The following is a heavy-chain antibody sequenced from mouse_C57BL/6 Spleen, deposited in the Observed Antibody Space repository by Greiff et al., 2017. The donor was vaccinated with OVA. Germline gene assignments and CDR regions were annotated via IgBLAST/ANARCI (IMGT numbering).Heavy chain of an antibody. J-gene: IGHJ2*01. Sequence: VQLQQPGAELVKPGASVKMSCKASGYTFTSYWITWVKQRPGQGLEWIGDIYPGSGSTNYNEKFKGKATLTVDTSSSTAYMQLSSLTSEDSAVYYCAAYYYGSSPYFDYWGQGTTLTVSS. CDR2: IYPGSGST. CDR1: GYTFTSYW. V-gene: IGHV1-55*01. CDR3: AAYYYGSSPYFDY. D-gene: IGHD1-1*01.